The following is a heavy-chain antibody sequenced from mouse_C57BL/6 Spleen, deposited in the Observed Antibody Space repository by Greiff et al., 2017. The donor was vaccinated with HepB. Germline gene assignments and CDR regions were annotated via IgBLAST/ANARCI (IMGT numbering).Heavy chain of an antibody. CDR2: IYPGSGNT. J-gene: IGHJ2*01. CDR1: GYSFTSYY. D-gene: IGHD2-5*01. Sequence: QVQLQQSGPELVKPGASVKISCKASGYSFTSYYIHWVKQRPGQGLEWIGWIYPGSGNTKYNEKFKGKATLTADTSSSTAYMQLSSLTSEDSAVYYCAIAYYSKGFDYWGQGTTLTVSS. CDR3: AIAYYSKGFDY. V-gene: IGHV1-66*01.